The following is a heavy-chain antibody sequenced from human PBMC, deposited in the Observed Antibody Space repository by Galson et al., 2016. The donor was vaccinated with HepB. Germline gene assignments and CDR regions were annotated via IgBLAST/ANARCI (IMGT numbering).Heavy chain of an antibody. CDR1: GFSFASYG. D-gene: IGHD3-22*01. J-gene: IGHJ3*02. CDR2: ISGSGGTS. CDR3: ARLDGYDRVTFDM. Sequence: SLRLSCAASGFSFASYGMSWVRQAPGKGLEWVAGISGSGGTSYYADSVKGRFTISSDNSKKTLYVQMNSLRAEDTAVYCCARLDGYDRVTFDMWGQGTMVTVSS. V-gene: IGHV3-23*01.